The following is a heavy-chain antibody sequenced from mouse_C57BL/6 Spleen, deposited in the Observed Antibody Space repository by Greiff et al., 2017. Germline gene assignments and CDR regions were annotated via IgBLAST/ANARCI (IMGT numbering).Heavy chain of an antibody. CDR3: ARSGNWAFNAMDY. J-gene: IGHJ4*01. Sequence: VQLQQPGAELVMPGASVKLSCKASGYTFTSYWMHWVKQRPGQGLEWIGEIDPSDSYTNYNQKFKGKSTLTVDKSSSTAYMQLSSLTSEDSAVYYCARSGNWAFNAMDYWGQGTSVTVSS. V-gene: IGHV1-69*01. D-gene: IGHD4-1*01. CDR2: IDPSDSYT. CDR1: GYTFTSYW.